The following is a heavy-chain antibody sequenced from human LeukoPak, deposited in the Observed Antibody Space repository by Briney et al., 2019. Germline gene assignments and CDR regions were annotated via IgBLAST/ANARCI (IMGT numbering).Heavy chain of an antibody. J-gene: IGHJ4*02. CDR2: ISWNSGSI. Sequence: PGGSLRLSCAASGFTFDGYAMHWVRQAPGKGLEWVSGISWNSGSIGYADSVKGRFTISRDNAKNSLYLQMNSLRAEDTALYYCAKEGGSTVLFDYWGQGTLVTVSS. D-gene: IGHD5-12*01. CDR1: GFTFDGYA. CDR3: AKEGGSTVLFDY. V-gene: IGHV3-9*01.